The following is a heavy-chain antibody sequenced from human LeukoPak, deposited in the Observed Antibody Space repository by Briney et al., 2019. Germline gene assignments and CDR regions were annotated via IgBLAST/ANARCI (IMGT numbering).Heavy chain of an antibody. CDR1: GFTLSSYW. CDR2: IKQDGSEK. D-gene: IGHD3-10*01. CDR3: ARDAAWFGELLDAFDI. J-gene: IGHJ3*02. Sequence: GGSLRLSCAASGFTLSSYWMSWVRQAPGKGLEWVANIKQDGSEKYYVDSVKGRFTISRGNAKNSLYLQMNSLRAEDTAVYYCARDAAWFGELLDAFDIWGQGTMVTVSS. V-gene: IGHV3-7*03.